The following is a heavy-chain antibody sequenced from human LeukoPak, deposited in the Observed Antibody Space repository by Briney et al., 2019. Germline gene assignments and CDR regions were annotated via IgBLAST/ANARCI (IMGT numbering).Heavy chain of an antibody. CDR1: GGSISSSNW. Sequence: SGTLSLTCAVSGGSISSSNWWSWVRQPPGKGLEWIGEIYHSGSTNYNPSLKSRVTISVDKSKNQFSLKLSSVTAADTAVYYCARGSHYYDSRAAFDIWGQGTMVTVSS. CDR2: IYHSGST. CDR3: ARGSHYYDSRAAFDI. D-gene: IGHD3-22*01. V-gene: IGHV4-4*02. J-gene: IGHJ3*02.